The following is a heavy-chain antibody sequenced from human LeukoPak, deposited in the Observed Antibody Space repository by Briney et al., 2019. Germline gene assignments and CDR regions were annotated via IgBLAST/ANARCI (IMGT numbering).Heavy chain of an antibody. CDR3: STGGSFYEGFES. J-gene: IGHJ4*02. V-gene: IGHV3-15*07. Sequence: GGSLRLSCAASGFTFSNAWMNWVRQAPGKGLEWVGRIRSKADGGTTDYAAPVKGRLTISRDDSKDTLSLHMNSLKTEDTAVYYCSTGGSFYEGFESWGQGTLVTVSS. D-gene: IGHD1-26*01. CDR2: IRSKADGGTT. CDR1: GFTFSNAW.